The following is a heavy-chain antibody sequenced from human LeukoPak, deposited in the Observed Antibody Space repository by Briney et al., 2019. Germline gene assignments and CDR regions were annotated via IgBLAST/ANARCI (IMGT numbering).Heavy chain of an antibody. CDR1: GFTFSDYY. D-gene: IGHD6-19*01. Sequence: GGSLRLSCAASGFTFSDYYMNWIRQAPGKGLEWVSYISSSGSTIYYADSVKGRFTISRDNAKNSLYLQMNSLRAEDTAVYYCARDIAPLNSSGWYFSWYAFDIWGQGTMVTVSS. J-gene: IGHJ3*02. V-gene: IGHV3-11*01. CDR3: ARDIAPLNSSGWYFSWYAFDI. CDR2: ISSSGSTI.